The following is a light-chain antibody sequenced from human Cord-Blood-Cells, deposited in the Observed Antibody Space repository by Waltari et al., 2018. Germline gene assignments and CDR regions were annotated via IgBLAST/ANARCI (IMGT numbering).Light chain of an antibody. J-gene: IGLJ3*02. CDR3: AAWDDSLSGWV. Sequence: QSVLTQPPSASGTPGHRVPISCSGSSSNLGRNYVYWYQQLPGPAPKLLIYRKNQRPSGVPDRFSGSKSGTSASLAISGLRSEDEADYYCAAWDDSLSGWVFGGGTKLTVL. CDR1: SSNLGRNY. V-gene: IGLV1-47*01. CDR2: RKN.